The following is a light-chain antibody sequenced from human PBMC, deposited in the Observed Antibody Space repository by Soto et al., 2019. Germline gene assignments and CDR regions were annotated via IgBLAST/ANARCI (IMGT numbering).Light chain of an antibody. CDR1: SGHNSYA. CDR3: QTWRTDIRV. V-gene: IGLV4-69*01. J-gene: IGLJ3*02. Sequence: QSVLTQPPSASASLGASVKLTCTLSSGHNSYAIAWHQQQPEKGPRYLMKLNSDGSHSKGDGIPDRFSGSSSGAERYLTISSLQSEDEADYSCQTWRTDIRVFGGGTTLTVL. CDR2: LNSDGSH.